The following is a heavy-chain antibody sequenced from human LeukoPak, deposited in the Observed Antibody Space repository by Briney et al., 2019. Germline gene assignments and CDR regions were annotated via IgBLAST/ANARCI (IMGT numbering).Heavy chain of an antibody. J-gene: IGHJ3*02. Sequence: ESSVKVSCKASGYTFTGYDINWVRQATGQGLEWMGWMNPNSGNTGYAQKFQGRVTMTRNTSISTAYMELSSLRSEDTAVYYCARLGPYSYGYGDDAFDIWGQGTMVAVPS. D-gene: IGHD5-18*01. CDR2: MNPNSGNT. V-gene: IGHV1-8*01. CDR1: GYTFTGYD. CDR3: ARLGPYSYGYGDDAFDI.